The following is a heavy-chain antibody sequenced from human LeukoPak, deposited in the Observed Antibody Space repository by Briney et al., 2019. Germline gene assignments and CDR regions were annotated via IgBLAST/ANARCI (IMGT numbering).Heavy chain of an antibody. CDR2: ISNDGSNK. CDR3: ARAKPKNMVRGLIMRRESRYYFDY. V-gene: IGHV3-30*14. CDR1: GFTFSTYP. Sequence: GGSLRLSCAASGFTFSTYPMHWVRQAPGKGLEWVAVISNDGSNKYYADSVKGRFTISRDNSKSTLYIQMNSLRAEDTAVYYCARAKPKNMVRGLIMRRESRYYFDYWGQGTLVTVSS. D-gene: IGHD3-10*01. J-gene: IGHJ4*02.